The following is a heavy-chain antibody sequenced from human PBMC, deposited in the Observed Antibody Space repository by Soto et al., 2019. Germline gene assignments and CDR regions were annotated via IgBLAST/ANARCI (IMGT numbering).Heavy chain of an antibody. V-gene: IGHV4-59*01. CDR1: GGTISRYY. D-gene: IGHD3-10*01. Sequence: SETLSLTCTVSGGTISRYYWSWIRQPPGKGLEWIGYMYNTGSTVYNPSFKSRVTISVDTSKNQFSLKLNSVTAADTAVYYCARRYGSAFDIWGQGTMVTVSS. J-gene: IGHJ3*02. CDR2: MYNTGST. CDR3: ARRYGSAFDI.